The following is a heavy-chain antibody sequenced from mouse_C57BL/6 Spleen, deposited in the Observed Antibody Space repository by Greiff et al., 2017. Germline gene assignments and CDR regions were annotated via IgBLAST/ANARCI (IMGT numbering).Heavy chain of an antibody. V-gene: IGHV5-4*03. Sequence: EVKLMESGGGLVKPGGSLKLSCAASGFTFSSYAMSWVRQTPEKRLEWVATISDGGSYTYYPDNVKGRFTISRDNAKNNLYLQMSHLKSEDTAMYYCARALNYGSSYDGWYFDVWGTGTTVTVSS. J-gene: IGHJ1*03. CDR2: ISDGGSYT. D-gene: IGHD1-1*01. CDR3: ARALNYGSSYDGWYFDV. CDR1: GFTFSSYA.